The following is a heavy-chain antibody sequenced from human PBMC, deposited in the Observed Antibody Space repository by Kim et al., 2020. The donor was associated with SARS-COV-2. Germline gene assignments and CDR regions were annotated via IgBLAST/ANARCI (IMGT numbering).Heavy chain of an antibody. J-gene: IGHJ4*02. CDR3: AQDEAETYTPGF. D-gene: IGHD3-16*01. Sequence: YADSVRGRFPVSGENSRNTLYLQLNSLRPEDTAVYYCAQDEAETYTPGFWAQGTLVTVSS. V-gene: IGHV3-30*02.